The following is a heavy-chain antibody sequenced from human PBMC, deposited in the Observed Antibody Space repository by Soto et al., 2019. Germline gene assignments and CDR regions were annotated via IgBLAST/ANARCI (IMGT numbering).Heavy chain of an antibody. J-gene: IGHJ4*02. CDR2: IRSKANSYAT. V-gene: IGHV3-73*01. D-gene: IGHD5-12*01. CDR1: GVTFSGSA. CDR3: STRGDGYNADFDY. Sequence: EVQVVVSGGGLVQPGGSLKLSCAASGVTFSGSAIHWVRQASGKGLEWVGRIRSKANSYATAYGASVKGRFTMSRDXXKNTAYLQMDSLKTEDTAVYYCSTRGDGYNADFDYWGQGTLVTVSS.